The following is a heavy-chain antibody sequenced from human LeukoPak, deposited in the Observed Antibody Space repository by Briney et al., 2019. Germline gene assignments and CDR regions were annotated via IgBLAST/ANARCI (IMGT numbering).Heavy chain of an antibody. CDR2: IIPIFGTA. CDR3: ARRHCSGGSCFDC. CDR1: GGTFSSYA. V-gene: IGHV1-69*05. Sequence: SVKVSCKASGGTFSSYAISWVRQAPGQGLEWMGRIIPIFGTANYAQKFQGRVTITTDESTSTAYMELSSLRSEDTAVYYCARRHCSGGSCFDCWGQGTLVTVSS. D-gene: IGHD2-15*01. J-gene: IGHJ4*02.